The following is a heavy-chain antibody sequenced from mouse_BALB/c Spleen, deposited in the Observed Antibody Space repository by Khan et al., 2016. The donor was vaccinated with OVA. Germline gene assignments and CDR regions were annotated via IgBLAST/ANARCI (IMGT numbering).Heavy chain of an antibody. V-gene: IGHV3-2*02. CDR2: ISYSGST. D-gene: IGHD1-1*01. CDR3: ASERFLHRYPDYFDY. J-gene: IGHJ2*01. CDR1: GYSITSDYA. Sequence: EVQLQESGPGLLKPSQSLSLTCTVTGYSITSDYAWNWIRQFPGNQLEWMAYISYSGSTTYSPSLRSRISITRDTSKNQFYLQLNSVTTEDTATYYCASERFLHRYPDYFDYWGQGTTLTVSA.